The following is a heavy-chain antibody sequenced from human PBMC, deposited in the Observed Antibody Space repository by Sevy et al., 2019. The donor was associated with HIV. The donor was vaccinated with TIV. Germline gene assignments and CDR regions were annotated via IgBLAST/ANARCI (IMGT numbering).Heavy chain of an antibody. J-gene: IGHJ4*02. D-gene: IGHD3-16*01. V-gene: IGHV4-39*01. CDR1: GGSMSSSDYF. CDR3: ARHGAWRFYFDF. CDR2: IYYNGDT. Sequence: SETLSLTCTVSGGSMSSSDYFWGWVRQPPGKGLEWIGSIYYNGDTYHSPSLKSRVTVAVDTSKNQFFLTLTSVTAADTAIYYCARHGAWRFYFDFWGQGALVIVSS.